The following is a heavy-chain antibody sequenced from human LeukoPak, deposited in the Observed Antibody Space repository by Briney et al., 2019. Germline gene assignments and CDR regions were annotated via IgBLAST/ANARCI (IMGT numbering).Heavy chain of an antibody. V-gene: IGHV3-30*03. CDR3: ARTYCSGGSCKRSHRNGQFDY. CDR1: GFTFSSYG. J-gene: IGHJ4*02. D-gene: IGHD2-15*01. Sequence: PGRSLRLSCAASGFTFSSYGMHWVRQAPGKGLEWVAVISYDGSNKYYADSVKGRFTISRDNSKNTLYLQMNSLRAEDTAVYYCARTYCSGGSCKRSHRNGQFDYWGQGTLVTVSS. CDR2: ISYDGSNK.